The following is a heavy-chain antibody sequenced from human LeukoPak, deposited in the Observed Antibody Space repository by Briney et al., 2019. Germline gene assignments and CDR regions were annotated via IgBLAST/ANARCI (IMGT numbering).Heavy chain of an antibody. V-gene: IGHV4-39*02. CDR1: GGSISNSSYY. Sequence: SETLSLTCTVSGGSISNSSYYWGWIRQPPGKGLEWIGSIYYSGSTYYNPSLKSRVTISVDTSKNQFSLKLSSVTAADTAVYYCAREGAGYSSEWARFDPWGQGTLVTVSS. CDR3: AREGAGYSSEWARFDP. D-gene: IGHD6-19*01. CDR2: IYYSGST. J-gene: IGHJ5*02.